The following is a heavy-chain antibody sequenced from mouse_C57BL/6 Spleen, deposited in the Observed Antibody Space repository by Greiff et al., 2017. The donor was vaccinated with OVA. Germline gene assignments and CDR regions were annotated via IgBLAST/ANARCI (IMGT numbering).Heavy chain of an antibody. D-gene: IGHD1-1*01. V-gene: IGHV1-52*01. CDR2: IDPSDSET. J-gene: IGHJ4*01. CDR1: GYTFTSYW. Sequence: QVQLKQPGAELVRPGSSVKLSCKASGYTFTSYWMHWVKQRPIQGLEWIGNIDPSDSETHYNQKFKDKATLTVDKSSSTAYMQLSSLTSEDSAVYYCARGGLYYYGSIYWGQGTSVTVSS. CDR3: ARGGLYYYGSIY.